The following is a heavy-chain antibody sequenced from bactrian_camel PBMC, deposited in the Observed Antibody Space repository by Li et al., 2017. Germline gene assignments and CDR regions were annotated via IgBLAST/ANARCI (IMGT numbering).Heavy chain of an antibody. V-gene: IGHV3S53*01. Sequence: VQLVESGGGSVQAGGSLRLSCAAFGYTYSTYCMGWFRQAPGKEREEVASIDADGSTSYADSVKGRFTISKDGAENALDLQMNDLKPEDTAMYYCAAGTRGWRRCIGPSTVKSDYNYWGQGTQVTVS. J-gene: IGHJ4*01. D-gene: IGHD5*01. CDR1: GYTYSTYC. CDR3: AAGTRGWRRCIGPSTVKSDYNY. CDR2: IDADGST.